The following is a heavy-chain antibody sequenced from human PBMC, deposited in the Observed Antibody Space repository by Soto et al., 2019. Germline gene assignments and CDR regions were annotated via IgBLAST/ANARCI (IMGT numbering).Heavy chain of an antibody. J-gene: IGHJ4*02. CDR2: ISSGSSNI. V-gene: IGHV3-48*02. CDR3: ARSYRYTTTAPFDLDF. D-gene: IGHD3-16*02. CDR1: GFIFSSYS. Sequence: PGGSLRLSCAASGFIFSSYSMNWVRQTPGKGLECISYISSGSSNIYYVDSVQGRFTISRDNAKDSLYLQMNILRDEDTAVYYCARSYRYTTTAPFDLDFWGQGTLVTVSS.